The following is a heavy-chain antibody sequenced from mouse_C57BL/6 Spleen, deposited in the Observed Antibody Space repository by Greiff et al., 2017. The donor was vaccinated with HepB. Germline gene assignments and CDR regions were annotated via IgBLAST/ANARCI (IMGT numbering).Heavy chain of an antibody. J-gene: IGHJ4*01. CDR1: GFTFSDYG. CDR2: ISSGSSTI. D-gene: IGHD1-1*01. CDR3: ARNPVVAPYAMDY. Sequence: EVQVVESGGGLVKPGGSLKLSCAASGFTFSDYGMHWVRQAPEKGLEWVAYISSGSSTIYDADTVKGRFTISRDNAKNTLFLQMTSLRSEDTAMYYCARNPVVAPYAMDYWGQGTSVTVSS. V-gene: IGHV5-17*01.